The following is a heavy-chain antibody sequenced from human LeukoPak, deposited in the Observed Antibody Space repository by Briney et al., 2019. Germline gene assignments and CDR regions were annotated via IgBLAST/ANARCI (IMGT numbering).Heavy chain of an antibody. CDR3: ASVIVAVTEEGFDH. D-gene: IGHD2-21*02. V-gene: IGHV4-39*01. J-gene: IGHJ5*02. CDR1: GGSISSSSYY. CDR2: IYYSGST. Sequence: SETLSLTCTVSGGSISSSSYYWGWIRQPPGKGLEWIGSIYYSGSTYYNPSLTSRVTISVNTSKNQFSLKRSSVAAADTAVYYCASVIVAVTEEGFDHWGQGTLVTVSS.